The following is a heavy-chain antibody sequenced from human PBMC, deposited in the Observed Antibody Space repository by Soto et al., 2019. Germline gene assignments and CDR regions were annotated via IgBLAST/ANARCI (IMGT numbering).Heavy chain of an antibody. V-gene: IGHV3-9*01. Sequence: EVQLVESGGGLVQPGRSLRLSCEASGFAFGGYAMHWVRQAPGKGLEWVSGISWNSGSTDYAASVRGRFTISRDNAKNSLYLQMNSLRAEDAAFYYCAKGHCNSSACDGIDYWGQGTLATVSS. CDR1: GFAFGGYA. CDR3: AKGHCNSSACDGIDY. J-gene: IGHJ4*02. CDR2: ISWNSGST. D-gene: IGHD2-2*01.